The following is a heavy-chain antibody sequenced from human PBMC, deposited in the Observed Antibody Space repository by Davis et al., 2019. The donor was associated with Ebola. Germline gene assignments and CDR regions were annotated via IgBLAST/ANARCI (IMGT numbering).Heavy chain of an antibody. V-gene: IGHV1-69*06. CDR1: GGTFTSYA. Sequence: SVKVSCKASGGTFTSYAISWVRQAPGQGLEWMGGIIPIFGTANYAQKFQGRVTITADKSTSTAYMELSSLRSEDTAVYYCAREAYGDMGHWFDPWGQGTLVTVSS. CDR2: IIPIFGTA. D-gene: IGHD4-17*01. J-gene: IGHJ5*02. CDR3: AREAYGDMGHWFDP.